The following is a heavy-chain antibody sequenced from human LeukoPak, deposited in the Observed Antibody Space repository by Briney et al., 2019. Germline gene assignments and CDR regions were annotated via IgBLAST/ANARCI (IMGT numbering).Heavy chain of an antibody. CDR3: ARQDGYRVPRGY. CDR2: IYYSGST. CDR1: GGSISSYY. V-gene: IGHV4-59*08. Sequence: PSETLSLTCTVSGGSISSYYWSWIRQPPGKGLEWIGYIYYSGSTNYNPSLKSRVTISVDTSKNQFSLKLTSVTAADTAVYYCARQDGYRVPRGYWGQGTLVTVSS. D-gene: IGHD5/OR15-5a*01. J-gene: IGHJ4*02.